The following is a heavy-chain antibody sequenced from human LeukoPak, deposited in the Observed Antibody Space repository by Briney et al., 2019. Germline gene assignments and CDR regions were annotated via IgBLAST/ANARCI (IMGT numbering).Heavy chain of an antibody. V-gene: IGHV3-21*04. CDR1: GFTFKAYT. Sequence: PGGSLRLSCATSGFTFKAYTMNWVRQTPGKGLEWVSSISSTSRFIHYADSVKGRFTISRDNAKNSLYLQMNSLRAEDTALYYCAKDYYDSSGYAINKYFDYWGQGTLVTVSS. CDR2: ISSTSRFI. D-gene: IGHD3-22*01. J-gene: IGHJ4*02. CDR3: AKDYYDSSGYAINKYFDY.